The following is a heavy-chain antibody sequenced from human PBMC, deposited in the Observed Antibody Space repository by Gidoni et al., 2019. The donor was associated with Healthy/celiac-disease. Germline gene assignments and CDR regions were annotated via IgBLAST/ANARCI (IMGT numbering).Heavy chain of an antibody. J-gene: IGHJ6*02. V-gene: IGHV1-46*01. Sequence: QVQLVQSGAEVKKPGASVKVSCKASGYTFTSYYMHWVRQAPGQGREWMGIINPSGGSTSYAQKFQGRVTMTRDTSTSTVYMELSSLRSEDTAVYYCARLSGEGFGENYYYYGMDVWGQGTTVTVSS. D-gene: IGHD3-10*01. CDR2: INPSGGST. CDR1: GYTFTSYY. CDR3: ARLSGEGFGENYYYYGMDV.